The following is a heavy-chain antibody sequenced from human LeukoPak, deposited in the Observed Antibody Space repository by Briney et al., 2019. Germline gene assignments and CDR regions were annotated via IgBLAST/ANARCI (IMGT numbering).Heavy chain of an antibody. Sequence: AAVKLSLKSSGYTFTSYDINLVRQATGQGLEWKGWMNPNSGNTGYAPKFQGRVTMTRNTSISTAYMELSSLRSEDTAVYYCARISPISGYYLYYFDYWGQGTLVTVSS. CDR3: ARISPISGYYLYYFDY. J-gene: IGHJ4*02. V-gene: IGHV1-8*01. CDR1: GYTFTSYD. D-gene: IGHD3-3*01. CDR2: MNPNSGNT.